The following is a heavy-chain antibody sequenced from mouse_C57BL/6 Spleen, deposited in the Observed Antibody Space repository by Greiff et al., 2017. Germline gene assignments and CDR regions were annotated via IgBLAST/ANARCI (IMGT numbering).Heavy chain of an antibody. Sequence: VQLQESGPELVKPGASVKISCKASGYAFSSSWMNWVKQRPGQGLEWIGRIYPGDGDTNYNGKFKGKATLTADKSSSTAYMQLSSLTSEDSAVYFCAREGLLGYFDVWGTGTTVTVSA. J-gene: IGHJ1*03. D-gene: IGHD2-3*01. CDR2: IYPGDGDT. V-gene: IGHV1-82*01. CDR1: GYAFSSSW. CDR3: AREGLLGYFDV.